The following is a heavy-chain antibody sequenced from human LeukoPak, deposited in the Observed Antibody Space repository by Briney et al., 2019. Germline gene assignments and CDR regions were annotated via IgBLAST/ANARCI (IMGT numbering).Heavy chain of an antibody. CDR2: IYYSGST. CDR3: ARDEKTYSGSYYQNYYYYYMDV. J-gene: IGHJ6*03. Sequence: SETLSLTCTVSGGSISSSSYYWGWIRQSPGKGLEWIGSIYYSGSTYYNPSLKSRVTISVDTSKNQFSLKLSSVTAADTAVYYCARDEKTYSGSYYQNYYYYYMDVWGKGTTVTVSS. D-gene: IGHD1-26*01. CDR1: GGSISSSSYY. V-gene: IGHV4-39*07.